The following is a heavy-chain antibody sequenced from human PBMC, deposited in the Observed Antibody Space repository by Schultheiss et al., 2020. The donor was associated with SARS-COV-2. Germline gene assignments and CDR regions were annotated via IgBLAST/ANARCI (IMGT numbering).Heavy chain of an antibody. J-gene: IGHJ4*02. V-gene: IGHV1-69*13. D-gene: IGHD2-21*01. Sequence: SVKVSCKASGYTFTSYAMHWVRQAPGQRLEWMGGIIPIFGTANYAQKFQGRVTITADESTNTAYMELSRLTFEDTAVYFCARGPHCGGECYYFDYWGLGTLGTVSS. CDR2: IIPIFGTA. CDR1: GYTFTSYA. CDR3: ARGPHCGGECYYFDY.